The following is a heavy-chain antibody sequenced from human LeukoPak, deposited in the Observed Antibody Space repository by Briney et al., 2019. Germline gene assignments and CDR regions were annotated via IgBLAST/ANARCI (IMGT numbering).Heavy chain of an antibody. CDR3: ARDSVVTGSAFDI. V-gene: IGHV4-30-4*01. D-gene: IGHD2-21*02. CDR1: GGSISSGDYY. CDR2: IYYSGST. J-gene: IGHJ3*02. Sequence: PSETLSLTCTVSGGSISSGDYYWSWIRQPPGKGLEWIGYIYYSGSTYYNPSLKSRVTISVDTSKNQFSLKLSSVTAADTAVYYCARDSVVTGSAFDIWGQGTMVTVSS.